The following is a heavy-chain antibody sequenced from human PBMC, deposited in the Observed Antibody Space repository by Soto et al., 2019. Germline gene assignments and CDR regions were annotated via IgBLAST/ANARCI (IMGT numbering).Heavy chain of an antibody. CDR1: GYTFSTYA. J-gene: IGHJ6*02. D-gene: IGHD1-1*01. CDR3: ARGKGMEENYYYYGMDI. V-gene: IGHV1-3*01. Sequence: QVQGVQSGAEVKKPGASVKVSCKASGYTFSTYAIHWVRQAPGQSLAWMVWLNGGTGQTRYSQRFQNRVTITRDTSASTAYMEVSSLRPEDTAVYYCARGKGMEENYYYYGMDIWGQGTTVTVSS. CDR2: LNGGTGQT.